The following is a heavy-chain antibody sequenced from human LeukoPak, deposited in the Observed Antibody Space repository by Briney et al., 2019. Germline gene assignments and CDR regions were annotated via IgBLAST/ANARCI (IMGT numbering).Heavy chain of an antibody. V-gene: IGHV4-4*07. J-gene: IGHJ3*02. Sequence: SETLSLTSTDSGGSISSYYWCWIRQPAGKGLEWIGRIYTSWSTNYNPSLKSRVTMSLDTSKNQFFLRLSSVTAADTAVYYCAHYDDSRGVGAFDIWGQGTMVTVSS. CDR2: IYTSWST. CDR1: GGSISSYY. D-gene: IGHD3-22*01. CDR3: AHYDDSRGVGAFDI.